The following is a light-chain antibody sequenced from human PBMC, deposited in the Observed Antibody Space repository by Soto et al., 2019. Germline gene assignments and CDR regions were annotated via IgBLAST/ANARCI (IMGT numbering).Light chain of an antibody. CDR2: VNI. J-gene: IGLJ2*01. CDR1: TVGSKS. V-gene: IGLV1-40*01. Sequence: ELTQPPSVSVAPGQTARLTCGGDTVGSKSIHWYQQLPGTAPKLLIYVNINRPSGVPDRFSGSKSGTSASLAITGLQAEDEADYYCQSYDSSLSGSVFGGGTKLTVL. CDR3: QSYDSSLSGSV.